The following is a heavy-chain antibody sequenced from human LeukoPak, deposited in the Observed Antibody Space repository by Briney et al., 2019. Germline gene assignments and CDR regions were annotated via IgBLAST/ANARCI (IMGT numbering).Heavy chain of an antibody. J-gene: IGHJ4*02. CDR2: IIPILGIA. D-gene: IGHD3-22*01. V-gene: IGHV1-69*04. Sequence: SVKVSCKASGGTFSSYAISWVRQAPGQGLEWMGRIIPILGIANYAQKFQGRVTITADKSTSTAYMELSSLRSEDTAVYYCARDVIDYDSSGGFDYWGQGTLVTVSS. CDR1: GGTFSSYA. CDR3: ARDVIDYDSSGGFDY.